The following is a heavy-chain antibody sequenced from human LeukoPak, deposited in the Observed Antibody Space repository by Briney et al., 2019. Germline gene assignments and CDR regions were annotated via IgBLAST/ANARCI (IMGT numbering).Heavy chain of an antibody. Sequence: GGSLRLSCAASGFTFSDFSMTWIRQAPGKGLEWVSYIGSSGTTLYYADSVKGRFSISRDNAKNSLSLQTISLRAEDTAVYYCARGKWDLLQGFDCWGQGTLVTVSS. V-gene: IGHV3-11*01. CDR2: IGSSGTTL. CDR3: ARGKWDLLQGFDC. CDR1: GFTFSDFS. J-gene: IGHJ4*02. D-gene: IGHD1-26*01.